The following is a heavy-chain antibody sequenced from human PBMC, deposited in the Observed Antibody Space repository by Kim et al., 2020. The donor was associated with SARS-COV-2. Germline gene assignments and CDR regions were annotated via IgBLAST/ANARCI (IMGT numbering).Heavy chain of an antibody. Sequence: GGSLRLSCTASGFTFSSCAMHWVRQAPGKGLEWVADIFCSGTTIYYADSVRGRFTISRDNYKNSLYLQMNSLRAEDTAVYYCARGPNYSPCDDWGQGTLV. D-gene: IGHD1-7*01. CDR3: ARGPNYSPCDD. CDR2: IFCSGTTI. CDR1: GFTFSSCA. J-gene: IGHJ1*01. V-gene: IGHV3-48*03.